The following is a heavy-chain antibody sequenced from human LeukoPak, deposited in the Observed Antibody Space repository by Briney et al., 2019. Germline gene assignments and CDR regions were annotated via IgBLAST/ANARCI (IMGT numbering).Heavy chain of an antibody. Sequence: SETLSLTCAVSGGSISSGGYSWSWIRQPPGKGLEWIGYIYHSGSTYYNPSLKSRVTISVDRSKNQFSLKLSSVTAADTAVYYCARDHEYYYGSGITSTTNWFDPWGQGTLVTVSS. J-gene: IGHJ5*02. CDR1: GGSISSGGYS. D-gene: IGHD3-10*01. CDR2: IYHSGST. CDR3: ARDHEYYYGSGITSTTNWFDP. V-gene: IGHV4-30-2*01.